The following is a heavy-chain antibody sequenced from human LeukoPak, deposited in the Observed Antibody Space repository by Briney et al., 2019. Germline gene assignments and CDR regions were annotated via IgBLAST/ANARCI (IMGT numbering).Heavy chain of an antibody. V-gene: IGHV4-4*07. CDR3: ARDGCSSTSCPFDY. CDR1: GGSISSYY. Sequence: SETLSLTCTVSGGSISSYYWSWIRQPAGKGLEWIGRIYTSGSTNYNPSLKSRVTMSVDTSKNQFSLKLSSVTAADTAVYYCARDGCSSTSCPFDYWGQGTLVTVSS. J-gene: IGHJ4*02. CDR2: IYTSGST. D-gene: IGHD2-2*01.